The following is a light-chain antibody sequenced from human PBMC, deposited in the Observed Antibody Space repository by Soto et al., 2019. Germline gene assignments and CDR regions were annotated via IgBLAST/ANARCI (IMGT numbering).Light chain of an antibody. V-gene: IGLV2-11*01. Sequence: QSALTQPRSVSGSPGQSVTSSCTGTSSDVGGYNYVSWYQQHPGEAPKLMMYDVSKRPSGVPDRFSGSKSGNTASLTVSGLQAEDEAEYYCCSYAGSYNVIFGGGTQLTVL. J-gene: IGLJ2*01. CDR1: SSDVGGYNY. CDR3: CSYAGSYNVI. CDR2: DVS.